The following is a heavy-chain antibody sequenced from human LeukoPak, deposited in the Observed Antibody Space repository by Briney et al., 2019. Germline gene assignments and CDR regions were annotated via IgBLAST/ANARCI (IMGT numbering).Heavy chain of an antibody. CDR2: ISGSGDST. CDR3: AKLGVTTPLDY. Sequence: GGSLRLSCAASGFTFNSYAMSWVRQAPGKGLEWVSGISGSGDSTYYAAPVEGRFTISRDYSRNTLDLQINSLRAEDTAVYYCAKLGVTTPLDYWGQGTLVTVSS. D-gene: IGHD4-17*01. V-gene: IGHV3-23*01. CDR1: GFTFNSYA. J-gene: IGHJ4*02.